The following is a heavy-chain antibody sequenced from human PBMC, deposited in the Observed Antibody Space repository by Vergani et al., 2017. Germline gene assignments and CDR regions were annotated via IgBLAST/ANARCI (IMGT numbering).Heavy chain of an antibody. CDR2: INHSGST. CDR1: GGSFSGYY. CDR3: ARGRYCSSTSCYKDAFDI. J-gene: IGHJ3*02. Sequence: QVQLQQWGAGLLKPSETLSLTCAVYGGSFSGYYWRWIRQPPGKGLEWIGEINHSGSTNYNPSLKSRVTISVDTSKNQFSLKLSSVTAADTAVYYCARGRYCSSTSCYKDAFDIWGQGTMVTVSS. V-gene: IGHV4-34*01. D-gene: IGHD2-2*02.